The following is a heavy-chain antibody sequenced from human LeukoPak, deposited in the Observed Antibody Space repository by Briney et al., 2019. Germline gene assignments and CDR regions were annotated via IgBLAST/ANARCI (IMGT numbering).Heavy chain of an antibody. CDR2: ISSSGSYI. V-gene: IGHV3-21*04. J-gene: IGHJ4*02. D-gene: IGHD1-14*01. Sequence: GTSLRLSCAASGFTFSSYSMNWVRQAPGKGLEWVSSISSSGSYIYYADSVKGRFTISRDNAKNSLYLQMNSLRAEDTAVYYCARDHRDAFDYWGQGTLVTVSS. CDR3: ARDHRDAFDY. CDR1: GFTFSSYS.